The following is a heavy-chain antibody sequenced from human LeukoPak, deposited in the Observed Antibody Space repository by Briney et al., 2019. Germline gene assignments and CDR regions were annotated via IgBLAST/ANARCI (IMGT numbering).Heavy chain of an antibody. CDR1: GYTFTSYD. Sequence: ASVTVSCKASGYTFTSYDINWVRQATGQGLEWMGWMNPNSGNTAFTQKFQGRVTMTRDTSTSTVYMELSSLRSEDTAVYYCAREPVVVPVAFKVDGMDVWGQGTTVTVSS. V-gene: IGHV1-8*01. CDR3: AREPVVVPVAFKVDGMDV. J-gene: IGHJ6*02. CDR2: MNPNSGNT. D-gene: IGHD2-2*01.